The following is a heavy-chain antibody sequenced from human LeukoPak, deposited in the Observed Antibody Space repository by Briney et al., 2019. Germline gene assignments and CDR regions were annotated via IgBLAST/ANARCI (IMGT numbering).Heavy chain of an antibody. CDR1: GFTFCSYA. J-gene: IGHJ4*02. CDR3: AKSRGESRGASNY. D-gene: IGHD1-26*01. CDR2: ISGSGDTT. V-gene: IGHV3-23*01. Sequence: GGSLRLSCAASGFTFCSYAMNWVLQAPGKGLECVSFISGSGDTTYYADSVKGRFTISRDSSKNTLYLQMNSLRAEDTAVYYCAKSRGESRGASNYWGQGTLVTVSS.